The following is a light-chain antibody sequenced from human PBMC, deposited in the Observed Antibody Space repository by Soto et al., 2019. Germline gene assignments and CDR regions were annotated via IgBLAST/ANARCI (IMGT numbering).Light chain of an antibody. CDR2: SDD. J-gene: IGLJ1*01. V-gene: IGLV1-44*01. CDR3: AAWDDSLNALYV. CDR1: SSNIGRNT. Sequence: QAVVTQPPSASGTPGQRVTISCSGSSSNIGRNTVNWYQQLPGTAPKLLMFSDDQRPSGVSDRFSGSRSGTSASLAISGLQSEDEADYYCAAWDDSLNALYVFGTGTKLTVL.